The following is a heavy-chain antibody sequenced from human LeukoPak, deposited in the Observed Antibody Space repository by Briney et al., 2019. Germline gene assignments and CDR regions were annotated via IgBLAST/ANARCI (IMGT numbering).Heavy chain of an antibody. Sequence: GGSLRLSCAASGFTFNTYWMTWVRQAPGKGLEWVANIKLDGSEKYYMDSVKGRFTISRDNSKNSLYLQMKSLRAEDTAVYYCARGGRYDSSGYYYFDYWGQGTLVTVSS. CDR3: ARGGRYDSSGYYYFDY. V-gene: IGHV3-7*04. CDR2: IKLDGSEK. CDR1: GFTFNTYW. D-gene: IGHD3-22*01. J-gene: IGHJ4*02.